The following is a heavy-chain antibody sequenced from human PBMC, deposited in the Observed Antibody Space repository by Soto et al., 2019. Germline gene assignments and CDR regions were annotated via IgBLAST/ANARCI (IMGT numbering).Heavy chain of an antibody. D-gene: IGHD1-1*01. CDR3: PRERYGDY. Sequence: QVHLVQSGAEVKKPGASVKVSCKASGYTFTSYGITWVRQAPGQGLEWMGWISAHNGNTDYAQKLQGRVIVTRDTSTSTAYMELRSLRSDDTAVYYCPRERYGDYWGQGALVTVSS. CDR2: ISAHNGNT. V-gene: IGHV1-18*01. J-gene: IGHJ4*02. CDR1: GYTFTSYG.